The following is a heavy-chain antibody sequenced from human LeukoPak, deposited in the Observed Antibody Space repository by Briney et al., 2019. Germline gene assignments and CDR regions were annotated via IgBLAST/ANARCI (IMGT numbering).Heavy chain of an antibody. Sequence: GGSLRLSCAASGFTFSSYAMSWVRQAPGKGLEWVSAISGSGGSTYYADSVKGRFTISRDNSKSTLYLQMNSLRADDTAVYYCAKAKCSSTTCYSGYWGQGTLVTVSS. D-gene: IGHD2-2*01. CDR1: GFTFSSYA. CDR3: AKAKCSSTTCYSGY. V-gene: IGHV3-23*01. CDR2: ISGSGGST. J-gene: IGHJ4*02.